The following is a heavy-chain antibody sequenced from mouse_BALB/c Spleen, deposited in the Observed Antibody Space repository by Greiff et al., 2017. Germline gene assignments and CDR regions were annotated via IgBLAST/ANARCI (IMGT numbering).Heavy chain of an antibody. J-gene: IGHJ3*01. CDR3: ARGSGNYDPWFAY. V-gene: IGHV3-2*02. CDR2: ISYSGST. CDR1: GYSITSDYA. D-gene: IGHD2-1*01. Sequence: EVQLQQSGPGLVKPSQSLSLTCTVTGYSITSDYAWNWIRQFPGNKLEWMGYISYSGSTSYNPSLKSRISITRDTSKNQFFLQLNSVTTEDTATYYCARGSGNYDPWFAYWGQGTLVTVSA.